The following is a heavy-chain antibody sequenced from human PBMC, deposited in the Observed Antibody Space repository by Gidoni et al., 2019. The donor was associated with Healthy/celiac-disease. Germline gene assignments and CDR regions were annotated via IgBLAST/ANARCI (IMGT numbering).Heavy chain of an antibody. Sequence: QVQLVQSGAEVTTPGSSVKVSCTASGGTFSSYAISWVRQAPGQGLEWMGGIIPIFGTANYEQKFQGRVTITADESTSTAYMELSSLRSEDTAVYYCAREDYGVYGMDVWGQGTTVTVSS. CDR1: GGTFSSYA. J-gene: IGHJ6*02. CDR2: IIPIFGTA. D-gene: IGHD4-17*01. V-gene: IGHV1-69*01. CDR3: AREDYGVYGMDV.